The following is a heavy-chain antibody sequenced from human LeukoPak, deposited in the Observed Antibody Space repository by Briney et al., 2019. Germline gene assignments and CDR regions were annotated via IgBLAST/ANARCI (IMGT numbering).Heavy chain of an antibody. CDR1: GFTVSSNY. Sequence: PGGSLRLSCAASGFTVSSNYMSWVRQAPGKGLEWVSLISSGDSTYYADSVKGRFTISRDKSKNTLYLQMNSLRAEDTAVYFCARARSGDGFNLDYWGQGTLVTVSS. D-gene: IGHD5-24*01. J-gene: IGHJ4*02. CDR3: ARARSGDGFNLDY. CDR2: ISSGDST. V-gene: IGHV3-66*01.